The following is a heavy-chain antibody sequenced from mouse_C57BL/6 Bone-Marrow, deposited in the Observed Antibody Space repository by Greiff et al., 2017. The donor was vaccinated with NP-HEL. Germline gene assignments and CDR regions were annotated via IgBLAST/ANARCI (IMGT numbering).Heavy chain of an antibody. Sequence: QVQLQQPGAELVKPGASVKVSCKASGYTFTSYWMHWVKQRPGQGLEWIGRIHPSDSDTNYNQKFKGKATLTVDKSSSTAYLQLSSLTSEDSAVYYCAIYPLLLERHYYAMDYWGQGTSVTVSS. D-gene: IGHD2-10*01. CDR1: GYTFTSYW. J-gene: IGHJ4*01. CDR3: AIYPLLLERHYYAMDY. CDR2: IHPSDSDT. V-gene: IGHV1-74*01.